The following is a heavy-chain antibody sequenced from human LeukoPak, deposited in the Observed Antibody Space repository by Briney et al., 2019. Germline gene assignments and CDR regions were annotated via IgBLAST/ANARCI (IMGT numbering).Heavy chain of an antibody. CDR1: GFTFSSYS. V-gene: IGHV3-21*01. Sequence: PGGSLRLSCAASGFTFSSYSMNWVRQAPGKGLEWVSSISSSSSYIYYADSVKGRFTISRDNAKNSLYLQMNSLRAEDTAVYYCARDRSLWFGALDSDYWGQGTLVTVSS. CDR3: ARDRSLWFGALDSDY. D-gene: IGHD3-10*01. J-gene: IGHJ4*02. CDR2: ISSSSSYI.